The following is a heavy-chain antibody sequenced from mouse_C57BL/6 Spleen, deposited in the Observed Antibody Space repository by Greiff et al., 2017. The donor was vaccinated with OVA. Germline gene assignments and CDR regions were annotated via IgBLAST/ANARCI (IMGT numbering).Heavy chain of an antibody. CDR1: GFTFSSYA. CDR2: ISDGGSYT. Sequence: EVKLVESGGGLVKPGGSLKLSCAASGFTFSSYAMSWVRQTPEKRLEWVATISDGGSYTYYPDNVKGRFTISRDNAKNNLYLQMSHLKSEDTAMYYCARGGYDGYFDVWGTGTTVTVSS. CDR3: ARGGYDGYFDV. D-gene: IGHD2-2*01. V-gene: IGHV5-4*03. J-gene: IGHJ1*03.